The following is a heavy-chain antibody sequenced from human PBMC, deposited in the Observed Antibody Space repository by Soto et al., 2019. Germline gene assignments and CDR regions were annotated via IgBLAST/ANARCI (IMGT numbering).Heavy chain of an antibody. D-gene: IGHD6-13*01. CDR1: GASISSNLW. V-gene: IGHV4-4*02. CDR3: ARGHRIAATDRWFDP. CDR2: VHHSGST. Sequence: PSETLSLTCAVSGASISSNLWWTWVRQPPGKGLEWIGEVHHSGSTNYNPSLKSRVAMSLDTSKNQFSLKLSSVTAADTAFYYCARGHRIAATDRWFDPWGQGILVTVSS. J-gene: IGHJ5*02.